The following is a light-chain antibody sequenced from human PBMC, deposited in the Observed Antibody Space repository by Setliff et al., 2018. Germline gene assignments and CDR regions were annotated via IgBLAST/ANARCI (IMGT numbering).Light chain of an antibody. J-gene: IGLJ1*01. CDR3: SSYAGSNTPYV. Sequence: QSVLTQPPSASGSPGQSVTISCTGTSSDVGGYNYVSWYQQHPGKAPKLTIYEVSKRPSGVPDRFSGSKSGNTASLTVSGLQAEDEADYYCSSYAGSNTPYVFGTGTKV. V-gene: IGLV2-8*01. CDR2: EVS. CDR1: SSDVGGYNY.